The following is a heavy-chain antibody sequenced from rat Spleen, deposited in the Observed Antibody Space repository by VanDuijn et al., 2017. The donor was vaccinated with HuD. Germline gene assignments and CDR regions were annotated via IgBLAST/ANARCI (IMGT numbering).Heavy chain of an antibody. J-gene: IGHJ4*01. Sequence: EVQLVESGGGLVQPGRSLKLSCAASGFTFSDYNMAWVRQAPKKGLEWVATISYDGSSTYYRDSVKGRFTISRDNAKSTLYLQMDSLRSEDTATYYCARHNSGYGVMDAWGQGASVPVSS. CDR3: ARHNSGYGVMDA. D-gene: IGHD4-3*01. CDR2: ISYDGSST. V-gene: IGHV5-7*01. CDR1: GFTFSDYN.